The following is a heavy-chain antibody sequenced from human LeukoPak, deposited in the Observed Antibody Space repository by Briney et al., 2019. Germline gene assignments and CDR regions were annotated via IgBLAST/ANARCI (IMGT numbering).Heavy chain of an antibody. Sequence: PGGSLRLSCVVSGFIFRDYAMSWVRQAPGEGLEWVAGISDNGGGPYYADSLKGRFTISRDNSKNILYLQMNSLRAEDTAVYYCAKEIGRLGVPLYDYWSRGTLVTASS. V-gene: IGHV3-23*01. CDR1: GFIFRDYA. D-gene: IGHD3/OR15-3a*01. CDR2: ISDNGGGP. J-gene: IGHJ4*02. CDR3: AKEIGRLGVPLYDY.